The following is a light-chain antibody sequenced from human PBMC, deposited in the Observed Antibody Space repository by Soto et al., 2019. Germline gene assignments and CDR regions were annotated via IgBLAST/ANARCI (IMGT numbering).Light chain of an antibody. CDR3: SSYTSSSTLLYV. J-gene: IGLJ1*01. Sequence: QSALTQPASVSGSPGQSITISCTGTSSDVGGYNYVSWYQQHPGNAPKLMIYDVSIRPSGVSNRFSGSKSGNTASLTISGLQAEDEADYYCSSYTSSSTLLYVFGTGTKVTVL. CDR2: DVS. CDR1: SSDVGGYNY. V-gene: IGLV2-14*01.